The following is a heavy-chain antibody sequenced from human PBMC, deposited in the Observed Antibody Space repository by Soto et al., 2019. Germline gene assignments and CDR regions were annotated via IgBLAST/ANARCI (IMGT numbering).Heavy chain of an antibody. CDR3: AREVAADGTFREDVFDI. CDR1: GGTFSNHA. Sequence: QVHLVHSGAEVKKPGSSVKVSCKAPGGTFSNHAINWVRQAPGQGLEWMGRIIPIFTTTNYAQKFQGRVTMTAYESTITAYLELSSLKHDDTAVYYCAREVAADGTFREDVFDIWGQGTLVTVSS. D-gene: IGHD6-13*01. CDR2: IIPIFTTT. V-gene: IGHV1-69*12. J-gene: IGHJ3*02.